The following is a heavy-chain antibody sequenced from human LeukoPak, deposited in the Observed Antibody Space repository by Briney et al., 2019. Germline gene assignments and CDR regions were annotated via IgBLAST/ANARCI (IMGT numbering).Heavy chain of an antibody. CDR3: ARVPLPQYYDSWSGYYWFDY. D-gene: IGHD3-3*01. CDR1: GYTFTSYG. Sequence: ASVKVSCKASGYTFTSYGISWVRQAPGQGLAWMGWISAYNGNTNYAQKLQGRVTMTTDTSTSTAYMELRSLRSDDTAVYYCARVPLPQYYDSWSGYYWFDYWGQGTLVTVSS. CDR2: ISAYNGNT. V-gene: IGHV1-18*01. J-gene: IGHJ4*02.